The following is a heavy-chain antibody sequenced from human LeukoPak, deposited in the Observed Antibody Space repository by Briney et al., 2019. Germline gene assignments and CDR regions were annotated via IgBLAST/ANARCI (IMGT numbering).Heavy chain of an antibody. Sequence: GASVKVSCKASGGTFSSYAISWVRQAPGQGLEWMGRIIPILGIANYAQKFQGRVTITADKSTSTAYMELSSLRSEDTAVYYCAREINAYGDYEIWYFDLWGRGTLVTVSS. J-gene: IGHJ2*01. V-gene: IGHV1-69*04. CDR1: GGTFSSYA. CDR3: AREINAYGDYEIWYFDL. D-gene: IGHD4-17*01. CDR2: IIPILGIA.